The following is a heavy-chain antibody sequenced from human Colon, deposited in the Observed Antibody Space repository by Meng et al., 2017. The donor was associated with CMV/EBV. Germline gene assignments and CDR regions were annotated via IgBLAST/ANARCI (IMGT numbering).Heavy chain of an antibody. V-gene: IGHV1-69*10. Sequence: SVKVSCKASGGTFSSYAISWVRQAPGQGREWMGGIIPTLGIANYAQKFQGRVTITADKSTSTAYMELSSLRSEDTAVYYCARVGLRFLEWLSPNYYGMDIWGQGTTVTVSS. J-gene: IGHJ6*02. CDR2: IIPTLGIA. CDR3: ARVGLRFLEWLSPNYYGMDI. D-gene: IGHD3-3*01. CDR1: GGTFSSYA.